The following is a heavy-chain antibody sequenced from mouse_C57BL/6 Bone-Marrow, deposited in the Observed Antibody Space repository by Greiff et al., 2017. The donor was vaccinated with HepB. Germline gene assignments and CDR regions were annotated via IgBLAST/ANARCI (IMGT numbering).Heavy chain of an antibody. CDR3: ARSGKDY. V-gene: IGHV1-59*01. D-gene: IGHD3-1*01. CDR1: GYTFTSYW. CDR2: IDPSDSYT. Sequence: QVQLQQPGAELVRPGTSVKLSCKASGYTFTSYWMHWVKQRPGQGLEWIGVIDPSDSYTNYNQKFKGKATLTVDTSSSTAYMQLSSLTSEDSAVYYWARSGKDYWGQGTTLTVSS. J-gene: IGHJ2*01.